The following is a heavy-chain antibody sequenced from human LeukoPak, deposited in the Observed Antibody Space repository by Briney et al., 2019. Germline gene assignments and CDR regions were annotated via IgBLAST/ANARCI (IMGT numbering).Heavy chain of an antibody. J-gene: IGHJ3*01. CDR2: VSYTGRT. Sequence: ASETLSLTCTVSGGSLSGHDWSWIRQPPGKRLEWVGCVSYTGRTKYNASFQSRVTISIDTSKSQFPLKLTSVTSADTAVYSCARLLNNDITGAPDTFDVWGQGTTVIVSS. D-gene: IGHD3-22*01. V-gene: IGHV4-59*11. CDR1: GGSLSGHD. CDR3: ARLLNNDITGAPDTFDV.